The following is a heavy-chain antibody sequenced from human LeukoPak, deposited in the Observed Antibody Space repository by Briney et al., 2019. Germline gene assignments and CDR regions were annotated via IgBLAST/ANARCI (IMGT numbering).Heavy chain of an antibody. Sequence: PSETLSLTCAVYGGSFSGYYWSWIRQPPGKGLEWIGEINHSGSTNYNPSLKSRVTISVDTSKNQFSLKLSSVTAADTAVYYCARLRGNLVPASSFDYWGQGTLVTVSS. J-gene: IGHJ4*02. CDR3: ARLRGNLVPASSFDY. V-gene: IGHV4-34*01. CDR2: INHSGST. D-gene: IGHD2-2*01. CDR1: GGSFSGYY.